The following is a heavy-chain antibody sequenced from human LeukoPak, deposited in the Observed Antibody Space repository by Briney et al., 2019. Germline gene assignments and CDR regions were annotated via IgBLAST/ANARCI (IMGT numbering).Heavy chain of an antibody. D-gene: IGHD2-2*01. J-gene: IGHJ6*03. CDR2: ISPSNNT. V-gene: IGHV3-69-1*02. CDR1: GFTSSDYY. Sequence: PGGSLRLSCAASGFTSSDYYMHWIRQAPGKGLEWVSYISPSNNTYYTDSVKGRFTISRDNAKNSLYLQMNSLGAEDTAVYYCARERSHCSSTTCAYYSYYMDVWGKGTTVTVSS. CDR3: ARERSHCSSTTCAYYSYYMDV.